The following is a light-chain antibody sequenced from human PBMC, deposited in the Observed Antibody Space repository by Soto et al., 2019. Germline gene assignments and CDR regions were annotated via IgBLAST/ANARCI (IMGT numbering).Light chain of an antibody. CDR3: SSYTSSSPCV. Sequence: QLVLTQPASVSGSPGQSITISCTGTSSDVGGYKYVSWYQQHPGKAPKLMIYEVSNRPSGVSNRFSGSKSGNTASLTISGLQAEDEADYYRSSYTSSSPCVFGTGTKVTVL. V-gene: IGLV2-14*01. J-gene: IGLJ1*01. CDR1: SSDVGGYKY. CDR2: EVS.